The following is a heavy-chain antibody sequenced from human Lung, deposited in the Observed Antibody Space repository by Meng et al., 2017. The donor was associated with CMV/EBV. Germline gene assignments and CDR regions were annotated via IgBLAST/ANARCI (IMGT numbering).Heavy chain of an antibody. CDR2: IISEADGGTT. J-gene: IGHJ4*02. D-gene: IGHD3-22*01. V-gene: IGHV3-15*01. CDR1: FTFSNAW. CDR3: ATDLYYDDSGLRDY. Sequence: FTFSNAWMSWVRQAPGKGLEWVGRIISEADGGTTHHAAPVKGRFTISRDDSKNTLYLQMNSLKTEDTAMYYCATDLYYDDSGLRDYWGRGTLVTVSS.